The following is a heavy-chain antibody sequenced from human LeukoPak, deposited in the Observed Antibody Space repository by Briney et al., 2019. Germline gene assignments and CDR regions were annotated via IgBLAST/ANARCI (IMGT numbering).Heavy chain of an antibody. D-gene: IGHD3-10*01. CDR1: GYTFTTCS. CDR2: INTNTGNP. Sequence: ASVKVSCKASGYTFTTCSMNWVRRAPGQGLEWMGWINTNTGNPTYAQGFTGRFVFSLDTSVSTAYLQISSLEAEDTAVYYCARDREIIAFDYWGQGTLVSVSS. V-gene: IGHV7-4-1*02. CDR3: ARDREIIAFDY. J-gene: IGHJ4*02.